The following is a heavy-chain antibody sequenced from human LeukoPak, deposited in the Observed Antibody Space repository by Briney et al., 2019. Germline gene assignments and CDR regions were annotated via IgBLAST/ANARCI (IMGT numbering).Heavy chain of an antibody. J-gene: IGHJ4*02. D-gene: IGHD4-17*01. V-gene: IGHV3-9*01. CDR1: GFTFDDYA. CDR3: AKASRWPRGQGLFDY. Sequence: GGSLRLSCAASGFTFDDYAMHWVRQAPGKGLEWVSGISWNSGSIGYADSVKGRFTISRDNAKNSLYLQMNSLRAEDTALYYCAKASRWPRGQGLFDYWGQGTLVTVSS. CDR2: ISWNSGSI.